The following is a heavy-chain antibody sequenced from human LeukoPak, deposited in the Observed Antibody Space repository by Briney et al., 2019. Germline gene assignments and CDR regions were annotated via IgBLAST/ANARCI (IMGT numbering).Heavy chain of an antibody. CDR2: IYSGGST. CDR3: ARASVDTAMDPPDY. J-gene: IGHJ4*02. CDR1: GFTVSSNY. V-gene: IGHV3-53*01. D-gene: IGHD5-18*01. Sequence: GGSLRLSCAASGFTVSSNYMSWVRQAPGKGLEWVSVIYSGGSTYYADSVKGRFTISRDNSKNTLYLQMNSLRAEDTAVYYCARASVDTAMDPPDYWGQGTLVTVSS.